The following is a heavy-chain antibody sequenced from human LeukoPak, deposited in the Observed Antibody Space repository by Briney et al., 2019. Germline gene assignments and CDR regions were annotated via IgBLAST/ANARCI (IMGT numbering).Heavy chain of an antibody. V-gene: IGHV3-9*01. D-gene: IGHD6-6*01. CDR1: GFTFDDYA. CDR3: AREEYSSSSWDY. Sequence: GRSLRLSCAASGFTFDDYAMHWVRQAPGKGLEWVSGISWNSGSIGYADSVKGRFTISRDNAKNSLYLQMNSLRAEDTALYYCAREEYSSSSWDYWGQGTLVTVSS. J-gene: IGHJ4*02. CDR2: ISWNSGSI.